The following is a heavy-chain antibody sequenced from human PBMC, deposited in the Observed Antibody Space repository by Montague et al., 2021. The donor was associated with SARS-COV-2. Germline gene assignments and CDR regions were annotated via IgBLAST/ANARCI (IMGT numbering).Heavy chain of an antibody. CDR3: ARSLLWFGGLNAFDI. CDR1: GFSLSTSGMC. V-gene: IGHV2-70*01. CDR2: IDWDDDK. J-gene: IGHJ3*02. D-gene: IGHD3-10*01. Sequence: PALVKPTQTLTLTCTFSGFSLSTSGMCVSWIRQPPGKALEWLALIDWDDDKYYSTSLKTRLTISKDTSKNQVVLTMTNMDPVDTATYYCARSLLWFGGLNAFDIWGQGTMVTVSS.